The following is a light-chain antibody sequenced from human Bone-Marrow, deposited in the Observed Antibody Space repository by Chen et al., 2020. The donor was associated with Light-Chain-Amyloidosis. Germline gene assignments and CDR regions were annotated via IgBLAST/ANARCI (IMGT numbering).Light chain of an antibody. CDR3: QSVDSDGADRV. V-gene: IGLV3-21*02. J-gene: IGLJ3*02. CDR2: DDS. CDR1: NIGSTS. Sequence: SYVLTQPSSVSVAPGQTATIACGGNNIGSTSVHWYQQTPGQAPLLVVYDDSDRPSGIPERFSGSSAGTTVTLTISGVQAEDEADYYCQSVDSDGADRVFGGGTKLTV.